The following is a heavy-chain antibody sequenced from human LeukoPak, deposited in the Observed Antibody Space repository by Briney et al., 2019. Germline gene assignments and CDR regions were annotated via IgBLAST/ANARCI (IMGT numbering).Heavy chain of an antibody. J-gene: IGHJ6*03. D-gene: IGHD6-13*01. V-gene: IGHV3-9*01. Sequence: PGGSLRLSCAASGFTFDDYAMHCVRQAPGKGLEWVSGISWNSGSIGYADSVKGRLTISRDNAMNSLYLQMNSLRAEDTALYYCAKGGSAVGRYYTDVWGKGTTVTVSS. CDR3: AKGGSAVGRYYTDV. CDR1: GFTFDDYA. CDR2: ISWNSGSI.